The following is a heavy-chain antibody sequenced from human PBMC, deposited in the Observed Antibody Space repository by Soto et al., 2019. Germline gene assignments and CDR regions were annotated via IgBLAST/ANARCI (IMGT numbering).Heavy chain of an antibody. V-gene: IGHV4-59*01. CDR2: IYYTGST. CDR1: GGSISGYY. CDR3: ARGGIEYCSSTSCHPHYYYYYYMDV. D-gene: IGHD2-2*01. J-gene: IGHJ6*03. Sequence: SETLSLTCTVSGGSISGYYWSWIRQPPGKRLEWIGYIYYTGSTNYNPSLKSRVTISVDTSKNQFSLKLSSVTAADTAVYYCARGGIEYCSSTSCHPHYYYYYYMDVWGKGTTVTVSS.